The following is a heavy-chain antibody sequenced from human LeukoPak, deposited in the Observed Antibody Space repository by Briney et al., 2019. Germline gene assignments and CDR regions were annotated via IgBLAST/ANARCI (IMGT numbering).Heavy chain of an antibody. J-gene: IGHJ4*02. CDR3: ARDLLYYDSSGGDY. V-gene: IGHV3-21*01. CDR1: GFAFSRYW. D-gene: IGHD3-22*01. CDR2: ISSGSSAI. Sequence: GGSLRLSCAASGFAFSRYWMSWVRQAPGKGLEWVSIISSGSSAIFSADSLKGRFTISRDNAKNSLYLQMNSLRAEDTAVYYCARDLLYYDSSGGDYWGQGTLVTVSS.